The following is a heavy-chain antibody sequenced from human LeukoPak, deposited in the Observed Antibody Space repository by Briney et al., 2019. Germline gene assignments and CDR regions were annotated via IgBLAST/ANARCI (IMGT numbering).Heavy chain of an antibody. J-gene: IGHJ4*02. V-gene: IGHV3-49*03. CDR1: GFTFGDHS. D-gene: IGHD3-9*01. CDR2: IRSKAYGGTA. CDR3: TSEIRYFDWFQADY. Sequence: PGGSLRLSCTASGFTFGDHSVSWFRQAPGKGLAWVGFIRSKAYGGTAEYAASVKGRFTISRDDSKSVAYLQMDSLKTEDTAVYYCTSEIRYFDWFQADYWGQGTLVTVSS.